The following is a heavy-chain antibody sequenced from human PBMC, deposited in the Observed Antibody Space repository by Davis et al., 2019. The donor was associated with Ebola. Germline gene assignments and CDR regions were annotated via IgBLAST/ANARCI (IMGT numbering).Heavy chain of an antibody. D-gene: IGHD2-8*01. CDR3: ARDLDCTTGVCQREADS. J-gene: IGHJ5*01. V-gene: IGHV1-18*01. CDR2: INVYNGNT. Sequence: ASVKVSCKASGYTFTNYGINWVRQAPGHGLEWMGWINVYNGNTNYAQKLQGRVTMTTDTSTNTAYMELRSLRSDDTAVYYCARDLDCTTGVCQREADSWGQGTLVTVSS. CDR1: GYTFTNYG.